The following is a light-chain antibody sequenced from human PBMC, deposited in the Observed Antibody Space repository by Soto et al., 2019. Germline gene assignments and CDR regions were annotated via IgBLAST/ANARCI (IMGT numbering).Light chain of an antibody. Sequence: EIVLTQSPGTLSLSPGERATLSCRASQSVSSSYLAWYQQKPGQAPRLLFFDASSRASGVPHRFSAGGSGTDFTLIISSLQPEDFAVYFCQQRVNWPPTFGGGTKVDIK. CDR1: QSVSSSY. V-gene: IGKV3D-20*02. CDR3: QQRVNWPPT. J-gene: IGKJ4*01. CDR2: DAS.